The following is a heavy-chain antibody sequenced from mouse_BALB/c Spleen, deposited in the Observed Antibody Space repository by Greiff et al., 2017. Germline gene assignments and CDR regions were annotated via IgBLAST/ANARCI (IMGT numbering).Heavy chain of an antibody. CDR2: ISSGSSTI. J-gene: IGHJ4*01. CDR1: GFTFSSFG. CDR3: ARDYLYAMDY. Sequence: DVMLVESGGGLVQPGGSRKLSCAASGFTFSSFGMHWVRQAPEKGLEWVAYISSGSSTIYYADTVKSRFTISRDNPKNTLFLQMTSLRSEDTAMYYCARDYLYAMDYWGQGTSVTVSS. V-gene: IGHV5-17*02. D-gene: IGHD2-4*01.